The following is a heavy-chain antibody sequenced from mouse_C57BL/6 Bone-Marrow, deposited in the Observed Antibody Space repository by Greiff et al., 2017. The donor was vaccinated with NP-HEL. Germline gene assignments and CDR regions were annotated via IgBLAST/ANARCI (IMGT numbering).Heavy chain of an antibody. V-gene: IGHV5-4*03. D-gene: IGHD4-1*01. Sequence: EGKLVESGGGLVKPGGSLKLSCAASGFTFSSYAMSWVRQTPEKRLEWVATISDGGSYTYYPDNVKGRFTISRDNAKNNLYLQMSHLKSEDTAMYYCARAGNWAWFAYWGQGTLVTVSA. J-gene: IGHJ3*01. CDR2: ISDGGSYT. CDR1: GFTFSSYA. CDR3: ARAGNWAWFAY.